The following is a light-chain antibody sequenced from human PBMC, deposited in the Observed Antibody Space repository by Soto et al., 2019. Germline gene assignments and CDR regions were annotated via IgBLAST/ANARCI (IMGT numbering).Light chain of an antibody. CDR3: QQYNNWPSIT. V-gene: IGKV3-15*01. J-gene: IGKJ5*01. Sequence: EIVLTQSPATRSLSPGERATLSFSASQSVSSNLAWYQQKPGQAPRLLIYGASTRATGIPARFSGSGSGTEFTLTISSLQSEDFAVYYCQQYNNWPSITFGQGTRLE. CDR1: QSVSSN. CDR2: GAS.